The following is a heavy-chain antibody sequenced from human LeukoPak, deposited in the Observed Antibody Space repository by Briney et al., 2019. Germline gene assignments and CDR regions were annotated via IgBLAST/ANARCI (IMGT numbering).Heavy chain of an antibody. J-gene: IGHJ6*02. CDR1: GFTVSSNY. D-gene: IGHD7-27*01. CDR2: IYSGGST. CDR3: ARESGESYYYYGMDV. Sequence: PGGSLRLSCAASGFTVSSNYMSWVRQAPGKGLEWVSVIYSGGSTYYADSVKGRFTISRDNSKNTLYLQMNSLRAEDTAVYYCARESGESYYYYGMDVWGQGTTVTVSS. V-gene: IGHV3-66*01.